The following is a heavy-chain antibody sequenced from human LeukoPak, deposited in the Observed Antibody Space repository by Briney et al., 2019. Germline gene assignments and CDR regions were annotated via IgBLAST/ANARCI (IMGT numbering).Heavy chain of an antibody. CDR1: GYSISSGYY. V-gene: IGHV4-38-2*02. Sequence: PSETLSLTCTVSGYSISSGYYWGWIRQPPGKGLEWIGSMFHSGTTYYNPSLKSRVTISVDTSKNQFSLKLNSVTAADTAVYYCARRAGYSTNYFDYWGQGTLVTVSS. CDR3: ARRAGYSTNYFDY. J-gene: IGHJ4*02. D-gene: IGHD5-12*01. CDR2: MFHSGTT.